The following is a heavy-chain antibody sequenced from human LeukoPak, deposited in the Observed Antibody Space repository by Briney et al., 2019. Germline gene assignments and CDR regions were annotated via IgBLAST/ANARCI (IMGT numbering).Heavy chain of an antibody. V-gene: IGHV1-18*01. CDR1: GYTFTTYG. J-gene: IGHJ4*02. CDR3: ARDQPRRGPGNHDY. D-gene: IGHD1-26*01. Sequence: ASVMVSCKASGYTFTTYGINWVRQAPGQGLEWMGWISTYDGGTNYAQKFRDRVTMLRDTSTSTAYMEPRSLRSDDTAVYYCARDQPRRGPGNHDYWGQGTLVTVSS. CDR2: ISTYDGGT.